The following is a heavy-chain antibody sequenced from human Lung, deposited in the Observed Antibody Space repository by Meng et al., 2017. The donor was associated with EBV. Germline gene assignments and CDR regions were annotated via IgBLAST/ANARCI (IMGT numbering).Heavy chain of an antibody. V-gene: IGHV1-2*04. Sequence: QVQLGQSGAEVKKPGASVKVSCKASGYTFTSYGISWVRQAPGQGLEWMGWINPNTGGTKYAQKFQGWVTLTRDTSISTAYMELSRLRSDDTAVYYCARGRYELIWGLFDPWGQGTLVTVSS. CDR1: GYTFTSYG. D-gene: IGHD1-1*01. CDR3: ARGRYELIWGLFDP. J-gene: IGHJ5*02. CDR2: INPNTGGT.